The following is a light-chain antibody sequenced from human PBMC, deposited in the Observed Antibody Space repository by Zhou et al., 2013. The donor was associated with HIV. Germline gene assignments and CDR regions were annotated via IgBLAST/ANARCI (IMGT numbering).Light chain of an antibody. V-gene: IGKV1-39*01. Sequence: DIQMTQSPSSLSASVGDRVTISCRASQSIDGYLNWYQQRPGKAPKLLIYTASNLQSGVPSRFSGSGSGTYFTLTITNLQPEDFATYFCQQTYSIPLTFGGGTKVEV. CDR1: QSIDGY. J-gene: IGKJ4*01. CDR2: TAS. CDR3: QQTYSIPLT.